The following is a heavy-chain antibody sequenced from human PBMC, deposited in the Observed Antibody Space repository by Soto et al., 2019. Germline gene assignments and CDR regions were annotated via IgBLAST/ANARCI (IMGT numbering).Heavy chain of an antibody. D-gene: IGHD2-2*01. J-gene: IGHJ1*01. CDR2: ISSSSSTI. CDR1: GFTFSSYS. Sequence: PGGSLRLSCAASGFTFSSYSMNWVRQAPGKGLDWASYISSSSSTIYYADSVKGRFTISRDNAKNSLYLQMNSLRDEDTAVYYCARDGGDTAGSKLSRGYFQHWGQGTLVTVSS. CDR3: ARDGGDTAGSKLSRGYFQH. V-gene: IGHV3-48*02.